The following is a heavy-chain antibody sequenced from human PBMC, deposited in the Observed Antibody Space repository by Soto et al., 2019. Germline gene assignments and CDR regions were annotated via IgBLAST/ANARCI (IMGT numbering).Heavy chain of an antibody. D-gene: IGHD2-8*01. J-gene: IGHJ5*02. CDR2: ISYDGTNK. Sequence: PGGSLRLSCAASGFSFSISPMHWVRQAPGKGPEWVALISYDGTNKFYADSVKGRFTISRDNSISTAYMELSSLRSEDTAVYYCARGDQNIVLMVYASNWFDPWGQGTLVTVSS. CDR3: ARGDQNIVLMVYASNWFDP. V-gene: IGHV3-30-3*01. CDR1: GFSFSISP.